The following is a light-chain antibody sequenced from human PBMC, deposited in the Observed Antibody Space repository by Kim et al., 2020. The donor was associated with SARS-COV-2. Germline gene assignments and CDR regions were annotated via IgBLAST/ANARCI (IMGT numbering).Light chain of an antibody. CDR3: QQYSSSPSTT. J-gene: IGKJ5*01. Sequence: PGERATLSCRASQTVNNMNLAWYQQKPGQAPRLLIYGTSNRATGIPDRFSGSGSGSDVTLTISRVEPDDFAVYYCQQYSSSPSTTFGQGTRLEIK. CDR2: GTS. V-gene: IGKV3-20*01. CDR1: QTVNNMN.